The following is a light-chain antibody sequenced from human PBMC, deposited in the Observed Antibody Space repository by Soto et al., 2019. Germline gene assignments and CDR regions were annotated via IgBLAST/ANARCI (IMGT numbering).Light chain of an antibody. V-gene: IGKV3-20*01. CDR3: QQDSSSPLT. J-gene: IGKJ1*01. CDR2: GAS. CDR1: QSVSSSY. Sequence: EIVLTQSPGNLSLYPGERATLSCRASQSVSSSYLAWYQQKPGQAPRLFIYGASSRAAGIPERFSGSGSGTDFTLTISRLEPEDFAVYYCQQDSSSPLTFGQGTKVDI.